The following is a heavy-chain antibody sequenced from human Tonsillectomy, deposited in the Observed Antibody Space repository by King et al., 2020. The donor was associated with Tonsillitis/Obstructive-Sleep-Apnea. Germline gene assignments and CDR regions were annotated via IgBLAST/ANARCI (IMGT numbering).Heavy chain of an antibody. CDR3: AKGGGYDFWSGPDY. V-gene: IGHV3-23*04. CDR2: ISGSDGST. Sequence: VQLVESGGGLVQPGGSLRLSCAASGFTFSSYAMSWVRQAPGKGLEWVSAISGSDGSTYYADSVKGRFTISRDNSKNTLYQQMNSLRAEDTAVYYCAKGGGYDFWSGPDYWGQGTLVTVSS. CDR1: GFTFSSYA. D-gene: IGHD3-3*01. J-gene: IGHJ4*02.